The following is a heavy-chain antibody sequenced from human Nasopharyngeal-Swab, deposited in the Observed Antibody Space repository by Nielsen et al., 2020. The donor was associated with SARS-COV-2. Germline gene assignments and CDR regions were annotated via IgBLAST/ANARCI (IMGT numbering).Heavy chain of an antibody. D-gene: IGHD6-13*01. J-gene: IGHJ4*02. CDR2: ISYDGSNK. V-gene: IGHV3-30*18. CDR3: AKGVGRAAEDY. Sequence: LSLTCAASGFTFSSYGMHWVRQAPGKGLEWVAVISYDGSNKYYADSVKGRFTISRDNSKNTLYLQMNSLRAEDTAVYYCAKGVGRAAEDYWGRGTLVTVSS. CDR1: GFTFSSYG.